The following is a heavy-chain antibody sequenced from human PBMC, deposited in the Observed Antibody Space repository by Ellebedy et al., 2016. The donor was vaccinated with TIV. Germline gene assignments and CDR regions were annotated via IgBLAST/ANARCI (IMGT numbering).Heavy chain of an antibody. CDR3: ARRSGGGSFPFNYAMDV. CDR1: GYIFSNYW. V-gene: IGHV5-10-1*01. CDR2: IDPSDSRI. J-gene: IGHJ6*02. D-gene: IGHD2-15*01. Sequence: GESLKISCQGSGYIFSNYWISWVRQMPGKGLEWMGKIDPSDSRIDYSPSFQGHVTISADKSISTAYLQWTSLKASDTAMYNCARRSGGGSFPFNYAMDVWGQGTTVTVSS.